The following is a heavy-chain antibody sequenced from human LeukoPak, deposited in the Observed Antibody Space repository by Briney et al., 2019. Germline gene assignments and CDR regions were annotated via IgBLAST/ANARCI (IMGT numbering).Heavy chain of an antibody. J-gene: IGHJ4*02. CDR1: GGTFSSYA. CDR2: IIPILGIA. CDR3: ARGLIWNRPGHIDY. Sequence: SVKVSCKASGGTFSSYAISWVRQAPGQGLEWMGRIIPILGIANYAQKFQGRVTITADKSTSTAYMELSSLRSEDTAVYYCARGLIWNRPGHIDYWGQGTLVTVSS. V-gene: IGHV1-69*04. D-gene: IGHD1-1*01.